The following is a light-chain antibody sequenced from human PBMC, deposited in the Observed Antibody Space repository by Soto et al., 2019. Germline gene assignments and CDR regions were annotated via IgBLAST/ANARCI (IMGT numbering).Light chain of an antibody. V-gene: IGKV3-15*01. CDR1: QSVSSN. Sequence: EIVMTQSPATLSVSPGERATLSCSASQSVSSNLAWYQQKPGQAPRRLIYGASTRTTGIPARFSGSGSGTEFTLTISSLQSEDFAVYYCQQYNNCHPLLTLGPGTKVDSK. CDR3: QQYNNCHPLLT. CDR2: GAS. J-gene: IGKJ3*01.